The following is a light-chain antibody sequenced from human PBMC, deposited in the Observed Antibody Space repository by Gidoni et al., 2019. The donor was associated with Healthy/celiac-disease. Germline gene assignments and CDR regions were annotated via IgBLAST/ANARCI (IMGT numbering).Light chain of an antibody. J-gene: IGKJ5*01. CDR1: QSVSSY. Sequence: IVLTQSPATLSLSPGERATLSCRASQSVSSYLAWYQQKPGQAPRLLIYDASNRATGIRARFSGSGSGTDFTLTISSLEPEDFAVYYCQQRSNWPITFGQXTRLEIK. V-gene: IGKV3-11*01. CDR3: QQRSNWPIT. CDR2: DAS.